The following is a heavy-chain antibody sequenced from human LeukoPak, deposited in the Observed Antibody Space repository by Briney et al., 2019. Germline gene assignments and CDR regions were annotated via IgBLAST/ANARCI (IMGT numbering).Heavy chain of an antibody. V-gene: IGHV1-3*01. CDR2: INAGNGNT. CDR3: ARGQKGNWFDP. CDR1: GYTFTSYA. J-gene: IGHJ5*02. Sequence: GASVKVSCEASGYTFTSYAMHWVRQAPGQRLEWMGWINAGNGNTKYSQKFQGRVTITRDTSASTAYMELSSLRSEDTAVYYCARGQKGNWFDPWGQGTLVTVSS.